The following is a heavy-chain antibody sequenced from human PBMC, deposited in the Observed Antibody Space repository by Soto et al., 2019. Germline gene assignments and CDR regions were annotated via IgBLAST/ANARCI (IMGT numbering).Heavy chain of an antibody. D-gene: IGHD2-15*01. V-gene: IGHV1-18*01. J-gene: IGHJ6*02. Sequence: ASVKVSCKASGYTFTSYGISWVRQAPGQGLEWMGWISAYNGNTYYAQKLQGRVTMTTDTSTSTAYMELRSLRSDDTAVYYCAREDIVVVVAAEDYYYYGMDVWGQGTTVTVSS. CDR1: GYTFTSYG. CDR3: AREDIVVVVAAEDYYYYGMDV. CDR2: ISAYNGNT.